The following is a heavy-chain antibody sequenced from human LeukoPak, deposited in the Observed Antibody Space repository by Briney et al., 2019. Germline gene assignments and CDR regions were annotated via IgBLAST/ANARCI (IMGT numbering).Heavy chain of an antibody. CDR1: GFTFSSYA. J-gene: IGHJ4*02. CDR2: ISYDGSNK. CDR3: ARGQGGSYDY. Sequence: PGGSLRLSCAASGFTFSSYAMHWVRQAPGKGLEWVAVISYDGSNKYYADSVKGRFTISRGNSKNTLYLQMNSLRAEDTAVYYCARGQGGSYDYWGQGTLVTVSS. V-gene: IGHV3-30-3*01. D-gene: IGHD1-26*01.